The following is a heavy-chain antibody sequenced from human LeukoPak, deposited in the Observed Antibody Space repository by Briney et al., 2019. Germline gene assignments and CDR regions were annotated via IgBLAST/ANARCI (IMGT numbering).Heavy chain of an antibody. CDR2: ITQDGSEK. CDR1: KFTFSVYW. Sequence: GGSLRLSCAASKFTFSVYWMSWVRQAPGKGLEWVANITQDGSEKYYVDSVKGRFSISRDNAKNSLFLQMNSLRDEDTAVYFCARSHRSFASGSGDYWGQGTLVTVSS. D-gene: IGHD3-10*01. CDR3: ARSHRSFASGSGDY. J-gene: IGHJ4*02. V-gene: IGHV3-7*05.